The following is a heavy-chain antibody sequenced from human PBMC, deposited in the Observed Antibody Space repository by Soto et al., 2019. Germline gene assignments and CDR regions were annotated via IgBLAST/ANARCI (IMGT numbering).Heavy chain of an antibody. V-gene: IGHV3-30-3*01. CDR1: GFTFTNYA. Sequence: SGGSLRLSCAASGFTFTNYAIHWVRQAPGKGLEWVAVIAFDGSHEYYADSVKGRFTISRNNSKNTLSLEMSNLRADDTAVYYCATVERSYYDSSGPFFDQWGQGTLVTVSS. D-gene: IGHD3-22*01. CDR3: ATVERSYYDSSGPFFDQ. CDR2: IAFDGSHE. J-gene: IGHJ4*02.